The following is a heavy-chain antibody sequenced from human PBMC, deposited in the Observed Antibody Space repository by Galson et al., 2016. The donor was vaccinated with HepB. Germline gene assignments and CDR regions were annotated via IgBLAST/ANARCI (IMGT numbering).Heavy chain of an antibody. CDR2: VYSTGST. CDR3: ARVYLSWRGPHWFDP. CDR1: GGSFGGYY. Sequence: ETLSLTCTLSGGSFGGYYWSWLRQPPGKGLEWIGYVYSTGSTNYNPSLKSRLTISVETSKNQFSLRLSSVTVADTAVYYCARVYLSWRGPHWFDPWGRGALVTVSS. J-gene: IGHJ5*02. V-gene: IGHV4-59*01. D-gene: IGHD2/OR15-2a*01.